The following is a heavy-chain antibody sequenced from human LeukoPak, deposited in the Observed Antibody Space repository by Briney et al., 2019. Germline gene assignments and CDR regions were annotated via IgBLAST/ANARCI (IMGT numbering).Heavy chain of an antibody. D-gene: IGHD2-2*01. CDR3: ARERDLGYCSSTSCYVLDY. J-gene: IGHJ4*02. Sequence: SVKVSCKASGGTFSSYAISWVRQAPGQGLVWMGRIIPILGIANYAQKFQGRVTITADKSTSTAYMELSSLRSEDTAVYYCARERDLGYCSSTSCYVLDYWGQGTLVTVSS. V-gene: IGHV1-69*04. CDR1: GGTFSSYA. CDR2: IIPILGIA.